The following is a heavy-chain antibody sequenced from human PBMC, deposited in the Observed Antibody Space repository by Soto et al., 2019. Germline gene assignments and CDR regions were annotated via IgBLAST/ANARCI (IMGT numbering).Heavy chain of an antibody. J-gene: IGHJ4*02. D-gene: IGHD1-7*01. Sequence: SETLSLTCAVSGGSFTSNNWWTCVRQPPGQGLEWIGEIYRTGSTNYNPSLKSRVTISLDKSENQFSLKVTSLTAADTAVYYCASRDPGTSVDYWGQGTLVTVSS. CDR3: ASRDPGTSVDY. CDR1: GGSFTSNNW. CDR2: IYRTGST. V-gene: IGHV4-4*02.